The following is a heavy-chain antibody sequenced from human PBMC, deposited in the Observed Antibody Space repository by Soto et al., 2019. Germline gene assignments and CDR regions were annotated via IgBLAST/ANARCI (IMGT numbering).Heavy chain of an antibody. CDR1: GGTFSSYA. CDR3: ARSQGSSTSLEIYYYYYYGMDV. Sequence: QVQLVQSGAEVKKPGSSGKVSCKASGGTFSSYAISWVRQAPGQGLEWMGGIIPISGTANYAQKFQGRVTITADESTSTAYMELSSLRSEATAVYYCARSQGSSTSLEIYYYYYYGMDVWGQGTTVTVSS. CDR2: IIPISGTA. V-gene: IGHV1-69*01. J-gene: IGHJ6*02. D-gene: IGHD2-2*01.